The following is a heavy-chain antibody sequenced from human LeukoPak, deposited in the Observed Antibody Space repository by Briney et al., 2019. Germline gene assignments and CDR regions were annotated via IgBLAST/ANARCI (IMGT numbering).Heavy chain of an antibody. V-gene: IGHV3-21*01. CDR2: ITISCSII. Sequence: GGSLRLSCAASGFSFSGYSMNWVRQAPGKGLEWVSSITISCSIIYYEDSVKGRFTISRENAKKSLFLQMNSLRVEDTAVYYCARDLSDDYSLDYWGQGTLVSVSS. D-gene: IGHD3-16*01. CDR3: ARDLSDDYSLDY. J-gene: IGHJ4*02. CDR1: GFSFSGYS.